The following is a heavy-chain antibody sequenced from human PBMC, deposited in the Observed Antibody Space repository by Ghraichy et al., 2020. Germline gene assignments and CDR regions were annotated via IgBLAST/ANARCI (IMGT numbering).Heavy chain of an antibody. CDR1: GYSFTSYW. D-gene: IGHD2-2*01. CDR2: IYPGDSDT. CDR3: ASLRYCSSTSCYWFDP. J-gene: IGHJ5*02. V-gene: IGHV5-51*01. Sequence: GESLNISCKGSGYSFTSYWIGWVRQMPGKGLEWMGIIYPGDSDTRYSPSFQGQVTISADKSISTTYLQWSSLKASDTAMYYCASLRYCSSTSCYWFDPWGQGTLVTVSS.